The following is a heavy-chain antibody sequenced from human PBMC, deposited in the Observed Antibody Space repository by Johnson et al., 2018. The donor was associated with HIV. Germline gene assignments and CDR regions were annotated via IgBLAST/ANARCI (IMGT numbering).Heavy chain of an antibody. D-gene: IGHD1-1*01. Sequence: VQLVESGGGVVQPGRSLRLSCAASGFTFSSYAMHWVRQAPGKGLEWVANIKQDGSEKYYVDSVKGRFTISRDNAKNTLYLQMNSLRAEDTAVYYCARGGIIHDAFDIWGQGTMVTVSS. V-gene: IGHV3-7*01. J-gene: IGHJ3*02. CDR1: GFTFSSYA. CDR2: IKQDGSEK. CDR3: ARGGIIHDAFDI.